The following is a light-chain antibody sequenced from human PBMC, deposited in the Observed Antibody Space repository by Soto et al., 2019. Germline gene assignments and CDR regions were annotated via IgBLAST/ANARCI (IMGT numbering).Light chain of an antibody. CDR1: ESIRTW. CDR3: QQYKSYST. V-gene: IGKV1-5*01. J-gene: IGKJ1*01. Sequence: DIQVTQSASTLSASIGNRVTITFRASESIRTWLAWYQHKPGKAPKLLIFDASTLESGVPSRFSGSGSGTEFTLTINNLQPDDLATYICQQYKSYSTFGRGTKVDIK. CDR2: DAS.